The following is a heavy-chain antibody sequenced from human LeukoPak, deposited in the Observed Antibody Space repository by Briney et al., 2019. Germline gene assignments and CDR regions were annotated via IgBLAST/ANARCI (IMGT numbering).Heavy chain of an antibody. CDR1: GFTFSSYA. CDR2: INGSGGRT. V-gene: IGHV3-23*01. J-gene: IGHJ4*02. Sequence: GGSLRLSCAASGFTFSSYAVTWVRQAPGKGLEWVSGINGSGGRTYYAVSVKGRFTISRDNSKNTLYLQMNSLRAEDTAIYYCAKDPSFDYWGQGTLVTVSS. CDR3: AKDPSFDY.